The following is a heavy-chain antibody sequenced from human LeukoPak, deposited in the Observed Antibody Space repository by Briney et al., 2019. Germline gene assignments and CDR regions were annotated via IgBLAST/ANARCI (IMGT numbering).Heavy chain of an antibody. D-gene: IGHD5-18*01. CDR2: ISSSDSTI. V-gene: IGHV3-11*04. J-gene: IGHJ4*02. CDR3: ARESYSCGYDY. Sequence: GGSLRLSCAASGFTFSDYYMSWIRQAPGKGLEWVSYISSSDSTIYYADSVKGRFIISRDNAKNLLFLQMNSLRAEDTAVYYCARESYSCGYDYWGQGTLVTVSS. CDR1: GFTFSDYY.